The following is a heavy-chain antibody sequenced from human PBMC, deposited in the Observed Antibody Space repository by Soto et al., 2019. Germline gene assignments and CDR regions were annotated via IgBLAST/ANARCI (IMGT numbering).Heavy chain of an antibody. CDR3: VRDGTKTLRDWFDP. CDR1: GASISGFY. CDR2: IYATGTT. J-gene: IGHJ5*02. V-gene: IGHV4-4*07. D-gene: IGHD1-1*01. Sequence: SETLSLTCTVSGASISGFYRSWIRKSAGKGLEWIGRIYATGTTDYNPSLKSRVMMSVDTSKKQFSLKLRSLTAADTAVYYCVRDGTKTLRDWFDPWGQGISVTVSS.